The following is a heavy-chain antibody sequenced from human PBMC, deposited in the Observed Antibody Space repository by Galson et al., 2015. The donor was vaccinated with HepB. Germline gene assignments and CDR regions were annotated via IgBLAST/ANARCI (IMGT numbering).Heavy chain of an antibody. D-gene: IGHD3-3*01. CDR3: ARVLQLSESAQLLDFYYAMDV. V-gene: IGHV3-30-3*01. Sequence: SLRLSCAASGFTFNRFAMHWVRQTPGKGLEWVAAISYDGNIQHTADSMQGRFTISRDNSKNTLFLQMSSLRSEDTAIYYCARVLQLSESAQLLDFYYAMDVWGQGTTVTVSS. CDR2: ISYDGNIQ. CDR1: GFTFNRFA. J-gene: IGHJ6*02.